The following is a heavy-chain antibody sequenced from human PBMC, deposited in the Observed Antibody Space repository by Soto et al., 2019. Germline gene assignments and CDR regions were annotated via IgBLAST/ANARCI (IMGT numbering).Heavy chain of an antibody. CDR3: AREPYGDYSFDY. CDR2: IYYSGST. CDR1: GGSISSYY. D-gene: IGHD4-17*01. V-gene: IGHV4-59*01. Sequence: KQSQTLSLTCTVSGGSISSYYWSWIRQPPGKGLEWIGYIYYSGSTNYNPSLKSRVTISVDTSKNQFSLKLSSVTAADTAVYYCAREPYGDYSFDYWGQGTLVTVSS. J-gene: IGHJ4*02.